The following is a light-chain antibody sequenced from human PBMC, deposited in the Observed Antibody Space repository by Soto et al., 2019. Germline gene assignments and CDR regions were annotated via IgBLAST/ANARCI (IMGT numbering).Light chain of an antibody. J-gene: IGLJ2*01. V-gene: IGLV2-14*02. Sequence: QAVVAQPASVSGSPGQSITISCTGTSSDVGAYDAVSWYQQHPGKAPQVIIYRGTKRPSGVSTRFSGSVSGNTASLTVSGLQAEDEAEYYCSSYTSSSTVVFGGGTQLTVL. CDR1: SSDVGAYDA. CDR3: SSYTSSSTVV. CDR2: RGT.